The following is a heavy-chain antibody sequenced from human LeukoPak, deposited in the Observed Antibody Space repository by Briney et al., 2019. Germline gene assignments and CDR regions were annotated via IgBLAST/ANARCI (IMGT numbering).Heavy chain of an antibody. J-gene: IGHJ4*02. D-gene: IGHD5-18*01. CDR2: IYYSGST. CDR1: GGSISSGDYY. CDR3: ARGLDTAMLNY. Sequence: SETLSLTCTVSGGSISSGDYYWTWIRQPPGKGLEWIGYIYYSGSTSYNPSLKSRVTISVDTPKNQFSLRLSPVTAADTAVYYCARGLDTAMLNYWGQGTLVTVSS. V-gene: IGHV4-30-4*08.